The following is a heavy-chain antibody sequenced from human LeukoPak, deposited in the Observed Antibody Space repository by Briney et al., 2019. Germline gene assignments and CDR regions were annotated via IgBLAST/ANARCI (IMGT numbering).Heavy chain of an antibody. CDR1: GFTFSSYA. D-gene: IGHD4-17*01. CDR2: IKQDGSEK. Sequence: GGSLRLSCAASGFTFSSYAMSWVRQAPGKGLEWVANIKQDGSEKYYVDSVKGRFTISRDNAKNSLYLQMNSLRAEDTAVYYCARDGYGDYLDYYYGMDVWGQGTTVTASS. V-gene: IGHV3-7*01. CDR3: ARDGYGDYLDYYYGMDV. J-gene: IGHJ6*02.